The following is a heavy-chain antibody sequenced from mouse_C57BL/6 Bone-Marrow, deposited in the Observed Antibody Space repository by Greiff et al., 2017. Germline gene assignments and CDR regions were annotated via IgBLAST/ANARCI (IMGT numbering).Heavy chain of an antibody. J-gene: IGHJ2*01. Sequence: QVQLQQPGAELVKPGASVQLSCKASGYTFTSYWMHWVKQRPGQGLAWIGMIHPNSGSTNYNEKFKSKATLTVDKSSSTAYMQLSSLTSEDSAFDYFAGQLLFDNWGQGTTLAVSS. CDR3: AGQLLFDN. V-gene: IGHV1-64*01. CDR2: IHPNSGST. CDR1: GYTFTSYW. D-gene: IGHD1-1*01.